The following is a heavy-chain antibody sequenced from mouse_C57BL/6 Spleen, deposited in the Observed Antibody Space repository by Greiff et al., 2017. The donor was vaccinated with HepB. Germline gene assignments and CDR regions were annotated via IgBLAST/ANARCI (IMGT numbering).Heavy chain of an antibody. CDR2: IYPGDGDT. CDR1: GYAFSSSW. CDR3: ASNYYFDY. J-gene: IGHJ2*01. D-gene: IGHD1-3*01. V-gene: IGHV1-82*01. Sequence: VKLMESGPELVKPGASVKISCKASGYAFSSSWMNWVKQRPGQGLEWIGGIYPGDGDTNYNGKFKGKATLTADKSSSTAYMQLSSLTSEDSAVYYCASNYYFDYWGQGTTLTVSS.